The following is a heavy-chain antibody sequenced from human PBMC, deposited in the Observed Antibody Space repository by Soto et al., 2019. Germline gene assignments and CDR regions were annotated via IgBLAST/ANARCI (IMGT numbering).Heavy chain of an antibody. CDR3: ARGEEGSGYYSQGPLYNWFDP. Sequence: VASVKVSCKASGYTFTSYGISWVRQAPGQGLEWMGWISAYNGNTNYAQKLQGRVTMTTDTSTSTAYMELRSLRSVDTAVYYCARGEEGSGYYSQGPLYNWFDPWGQGTLVTVSS. D-gene: IGHD3-22*01. V-gene: IGHV1-18*01. CDR1: GYTFTSYG. J-gene: IGHJ5*02. CDR2: ISAYNGNT.